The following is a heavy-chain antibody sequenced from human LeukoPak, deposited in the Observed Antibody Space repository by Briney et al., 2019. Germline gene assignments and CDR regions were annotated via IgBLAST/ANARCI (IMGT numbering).Heavy chain of an antibody. J-gene: IGHJ6*03. V-gene: IGHV1-58*01. CDR3: ARVIREMATIEDYYMDV. CDR2: IVVGSGNT. D-gene: IGHD5-24*01. CDR1: GFTFTSSA. Sequence: GTSVKVSCKASGFTFTSSAVQWVRQARGQRLEWIGWIVVGSGNTNYAQKFQERVTITRDMSTSTAYMELSSLRSEDTAVYYCARVIREMATIEDYYMDVWGKGTTVTVSS.